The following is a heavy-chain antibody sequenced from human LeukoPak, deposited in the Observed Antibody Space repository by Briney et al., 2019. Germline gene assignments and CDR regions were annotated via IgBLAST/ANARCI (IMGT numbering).Heavy chain of an antibody. CDR2: ISGSGGST. J-gene: IGHJ4*02. D-gene: IGHD3-9*01. Sequence: GGSLRLSCAASGFIVSSDYMSWVRQAPGKGLEWVSAISGSGGSTYYADSVEGRFTISRDNSENTLHLQMNSLRAEDTAVYYCAKRGVTGYKEAFDYWGQGTLVTVSS. CDR1: GFIVSSDY. V-gene: IGHV3-23*01. CDR3: AKRGVTGYKEAFDY.